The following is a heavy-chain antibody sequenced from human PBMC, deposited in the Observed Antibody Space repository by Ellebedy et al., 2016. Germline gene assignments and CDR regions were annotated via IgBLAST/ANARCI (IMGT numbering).Heavy chain of an antibody. J-gene: IGHJ3*02. CDR3: ARAYFYGSGSHDAFDI. CDR1: GGSFSGYY. Sequence: SETLSLTCAVYGGSFSGYYWSWIRQPPGKGLEWIGEINHSGSTNYNPSLKSRVTISVETSKNQFYLKLSSVTAADTAVYYCARAYFYGSGSHDAFDIWGQGTMVTVSS. D-gene: IGHD3-10*01. V-gene: IGHV4-34*01. CDR2: INHSGST.